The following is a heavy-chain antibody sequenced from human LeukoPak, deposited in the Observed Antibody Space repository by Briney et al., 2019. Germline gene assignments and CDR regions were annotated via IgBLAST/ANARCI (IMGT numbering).Heavy chain of an antibody. Sequence: GGSLRLSCAASGFTVSSNYMSWVRQAPGKGLEWVSVIYSGGSTYYADSVKGRFTISRDNAKNSLYLQMNSLRAEDTAVYYCAPLIIMAPQPHWGQGTLVTVSS. CDR3: APLIIMAPQPH. CDR1: GFTVSSNY. CDR2: IYSGGST. V-gene: IGHV3-53*01. J-gene: IGHJ4*02. D-gene: IGHD3-10*01.